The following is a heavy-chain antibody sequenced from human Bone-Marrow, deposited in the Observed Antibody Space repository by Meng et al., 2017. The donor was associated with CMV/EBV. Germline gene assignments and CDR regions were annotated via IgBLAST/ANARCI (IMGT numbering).Heavy chain of an antibody. D-gene: IGHD2/OR15-2a*01. Sequence: SETLSLTCTVSGGSISSSSYYWGWIRQPPGKGLEWIGEINHSGSTNYNPSLKSRVTISVDTSKNQFSLKLSSVTAADTAVYYCARGRNRFSESYYYYYGMDVWGQATTVTVSS. CDR2: INHSGST. CDR3: ARGRNRFSESYYYYYGMDV. J-gene: IGHJ6*02. V-gene: IGHV4-39*07. CDR1: GGSISSSSYY.